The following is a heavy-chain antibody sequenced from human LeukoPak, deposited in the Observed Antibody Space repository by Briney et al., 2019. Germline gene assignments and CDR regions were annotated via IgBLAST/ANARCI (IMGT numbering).Heavy chain of an antibody. D-gene: IGHD6-13*01. V-gene: IGHV3-23*01. CDR2: IGGSGGST. J-gene: IGHJ4*02. CDR1: GFTFSSYA. Sequence: PGGSLRLSCAASGFTFSSYAMSWVRQAPGKGLEWVSAIGGSGGSTYYADSVKGRFTISRDNAKNSLYLQVNSLRAEDTAMYYCVRTAAGDYWGQGTLVTVS. CDR3: VRTAAGDY.